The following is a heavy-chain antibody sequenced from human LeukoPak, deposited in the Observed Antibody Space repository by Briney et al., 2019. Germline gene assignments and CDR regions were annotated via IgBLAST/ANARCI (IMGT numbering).Heavy chain of an antibody. D-gene: IGHD2-2*01. CDR3: AKGVRVCSSTSCLPLKYYYYGMDV. J-gene: IGHJ6*02. V-gene: IGHV3-23*01. CDR1: GFTFSSYA. CDR2: ISGSGGST. Sequence: PGGSLRLSCAASGFTFSSYAMSWVRQAPGKGLEWVSAISGSGGSTYYADSVKGRFTISRDNSKNTLYLQMNSLRAEDTAVYYCAKGVRVCSSTSCLPLKYYYYGMDVWAKGPRSPSP.